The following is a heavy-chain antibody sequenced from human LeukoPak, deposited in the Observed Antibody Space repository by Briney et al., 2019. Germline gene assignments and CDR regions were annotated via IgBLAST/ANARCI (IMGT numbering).Heavy chain of an antibody. CDR1: GFTFSDYY. J-gene: IGHJ4*02. CDR3: ARRYDYYDSSGYYDY. V-gene: IGHV3-11*01. Sequence: PGGSLRLSCAASGFTFSDYYMSWIRQAPGKGLEWVSYISSSGSTIYYADSVKGRFTISRDNAKNSLYLQMNSLRAEDTAVYYCARRYDYYDSSGYYDYWGQGTLVTVSS. D-gene: IGHD3-22*01. CDR2: ISSSGSTI.